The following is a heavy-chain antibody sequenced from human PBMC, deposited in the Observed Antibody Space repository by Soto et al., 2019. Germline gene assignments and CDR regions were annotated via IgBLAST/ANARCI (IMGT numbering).Heavy chain of an antibody. CDR1: GYTFTGYY. Sequence: ASVKVSCKASGYTFTGYYMHWVRQAPGQGLEWMGWINPNSGGTNYAQKFQGWVTMTRDTSISTAYMELSRLRSDDTAVYYCARGRPAGDYYGMDAWGQGTTVTVSS. CDR2: INPNSGGT. CDR3: ARGRPAGDYYGMDA. V-gene: IGHV1-2*04. D-gene: IGHD2-2*01. J-gene: IGHJ6*02.